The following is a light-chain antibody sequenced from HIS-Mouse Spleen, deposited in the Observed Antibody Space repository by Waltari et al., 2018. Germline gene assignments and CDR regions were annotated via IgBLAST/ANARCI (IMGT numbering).Light chain of an antibody. CDR3: QKYNSAPQT. V-gene: IGKV1-27*01. CDR2: AAS. Sequence: DIHMTQSPSSLSASVVYRVTIPHLARRGHSNYLAWYQQKPGKVAKLLIYAASTLQSGVPSRFSGSGSGTDFNLTISSLQPDDVATYYCQKYNSAPQTFGQGTRLEI. J-gene: IGKJ5*01. CDR1: RGHSNY.